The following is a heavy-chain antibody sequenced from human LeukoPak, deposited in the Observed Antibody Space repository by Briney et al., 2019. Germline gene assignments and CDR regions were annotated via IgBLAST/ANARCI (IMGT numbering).Heavy chain of an antibody. D-gene: IGHD3-3*01. CDR3: ASRITIFGVVIPPAFDY. Sequence: PSETLSLTCTVSGGSISSYYWSWIRQPPGKGLEWIGYIYYSGSTNYNPSLKSRVTISVDTSKNQFSLKLSSVTAADTAVYYCASRITIFGVVIPPAFDYWGQGTLVTVSS. J-gene: IGHJ4*02. CDR2: IYYSGST. CDR1: GGSISSYY. V-gene: IGHV4-59*01.